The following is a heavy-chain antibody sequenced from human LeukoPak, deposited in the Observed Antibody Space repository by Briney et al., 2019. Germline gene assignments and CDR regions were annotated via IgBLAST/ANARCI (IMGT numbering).Heavy chain of an antibody. D-gene: IGHD3-9*01. Sequence: GGSLRLSCEASGFTFSNYAMSWVRQAPGKGLEWVSGIDGSGGTSYYADSVKGRFTISRDNSKNTLYLQMNSLRVEDTAVYYCAKDAYDILTGTDNWFDPWGQGTLVTVSS. CDR3: AKDAYDILTGTDNWFDP. J-gene: IGHJ5*02. CDR2: IDGSGGTS. V-gene: IGHV3-23*01. CDR1: GFTFSNYA.